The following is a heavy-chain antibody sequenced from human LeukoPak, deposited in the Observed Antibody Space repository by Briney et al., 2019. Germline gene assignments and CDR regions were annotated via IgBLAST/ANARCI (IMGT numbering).Heavy chain of an antibody. D-gene: IGHD3-22*01. CDR3: ARVDYDSRTLDY. Sequence: GASVTVSCTASGGTFSSYAISWVRQAPGQGLEWMGGIIPIFGTANYAQKFQGRVTITADESTSTAYMELSSLRSEDTAVYYCARVDYDSRTLDYWGQGTLVTVSS. J-gene: IGHJ4*02. V-gene: IGHV1-69*13. CDR2: IIPIFGTA. CDR1: GGTFSSYA.